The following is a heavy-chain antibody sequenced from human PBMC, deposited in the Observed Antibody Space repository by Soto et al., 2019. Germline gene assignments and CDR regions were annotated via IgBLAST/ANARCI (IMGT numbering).Heavy chain of an antibody. CDR3: TTDPPYCSSTSCYFSYYYYMDV. CDR2: IKSKTDGGTT. D-gene: IGHD2-2*01. CDR1: GFTFSNAW. J-gene: IGHJ6*03. Sequence: GGSLRLSCAASGFTFSNAWMSWVRQAPGKGLEWVGRIKSKTDGGTTDYAAPAKGRFTISRDDSKNTLDLQMNSLKTEDTAVYYCTTDPPYCSSTSCYFSYYYYMDVWGKGTTVTVSS. V-gene: IGHV3-15*01.